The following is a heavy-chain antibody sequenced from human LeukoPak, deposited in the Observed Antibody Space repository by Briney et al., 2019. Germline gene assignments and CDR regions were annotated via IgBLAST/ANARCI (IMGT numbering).Heavy chain of an antibody. CDR3: ARQSRGSCLDY. J-gene: IGHJ4*02. CDR2: IYYSGST. V-gene: IGHV4-59*08. CDR1: GGSISSYY. Sequence: SETLSLTCTVSGGSISSYYWSWIRQPPGKGLEWIGYIYYSGSTNYNPSLKSRVTISVDTSKNQLSLKLSSVTAADTAVYYCARQSRGSCLDYWGQGTLVTVSS. D-gene: IGHD2-15*01.